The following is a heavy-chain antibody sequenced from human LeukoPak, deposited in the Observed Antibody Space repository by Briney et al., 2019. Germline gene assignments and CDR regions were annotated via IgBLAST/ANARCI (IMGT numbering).Heavy chain of an antibody. CDR2: ISGGSSTI. V-gene: IGHV3-48*01. CDR3: ARDQGGGTFDI. Sequence: GGSLRLSCAASGFTFSNYYMNWVRQAPGKWLEWVSYISGGSSTIYHADSVRGRFTISRDNAKNSLYLQVHSLRAEDTAVYYCARDQGGGTFDIWGQGTMVTVSS. CDR1: GFTFSNYY. D-gene: IGHD3-16*01. J-gene: IGHJ3*02.